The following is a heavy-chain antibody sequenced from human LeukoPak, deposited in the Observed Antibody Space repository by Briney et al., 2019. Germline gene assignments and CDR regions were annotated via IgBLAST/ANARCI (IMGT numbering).Heavy chain of an antibody. Sequence: ASVKVSCKASGGTFSSYDINWVRQATGQGLEWMGWMNPNSGNTGYAQKFQGRVTITRNTSISTAYMELSSLRSEDTAVYYCAVGYYYGSGIDYWGQGTLVTVSS. CDR1: GGTFSSYD. V-gene: IGHV1-8*03. D-gene: IGHD3-10*01. J-gene: IGHJ4*02. CDR2: MNPNSGNT. CDR3: AVGYYYGSGIDY.